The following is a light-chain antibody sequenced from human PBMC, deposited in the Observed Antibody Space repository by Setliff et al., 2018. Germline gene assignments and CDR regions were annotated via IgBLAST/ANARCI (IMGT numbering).Light chain of an antibody. J-gene: IGLJ2*01. CDR3: AAWDDSLNAEVV. CDR1: SSNIGSNT. CDR2: RNN. V-gene: IGLV1-44*01. Sequence: QSVLTQPPSASGTPGQRVTISCSGSSSNIGSNTVNWYQQLPGTAPKLLIYRNNQRPSGVPDRFSGSKSGTSASLAISGLQSEDEADYYCAAWDDSLNAEVVFGGGTK.